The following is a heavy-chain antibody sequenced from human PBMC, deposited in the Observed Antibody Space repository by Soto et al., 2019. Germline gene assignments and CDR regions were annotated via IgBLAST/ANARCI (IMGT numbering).Heavy chain of an antibody. Sequence: QVQLVQSGSELKKPGASVKVSCKASGYTFTSYAMNWVRQAPGQGLEWMGWINTNTGNPTYAQGFTGRFVFSLYTSGSPAYLQFCSLKAEDTAVYYCARGYGSSWGLYYYYYCMEVRGKGTTVTVSS. CDR3: ARGYGSSWGLYYYYYCMEV. V-gene: IGHV7-4-1*01. J-gene: IGHJ6*03. CDR2: INTNTGNP. CDR1: GYTFTSYA. D-gene: IGHD6-13*01.